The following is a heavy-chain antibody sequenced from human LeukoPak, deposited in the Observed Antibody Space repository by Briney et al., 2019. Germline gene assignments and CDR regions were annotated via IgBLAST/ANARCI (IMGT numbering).Heavy chain of an antibody. CDR2: ISYDGSNK. J-gene: IGHJ3*02. CDR1: GFTFSSYA. V-gene: IGHV3-30-3*02. CDR3: AKRGGPYSSWGAFDI. Sequence: GGSLRLSCAASGFTFSSYAMHWVRQAPGKGLEWVAVISYDGSNKYYADSVKGRFTISRDNSKNTLYLQMNSLRAEDTAVYYCAKRGGPYSSWGAFDIWGQGTMVTVSS. D-gene: IGHD6-6*01.